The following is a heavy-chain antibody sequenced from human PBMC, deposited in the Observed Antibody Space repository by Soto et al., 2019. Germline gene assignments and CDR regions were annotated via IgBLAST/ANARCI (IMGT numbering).Heavy chain of an antibody. Sequence: GESLKISCKGSGYSFTKYWIGWVPQMPGKGLEWMGMIYPDDSDTKCSPSFQGQVTFPADKSINTAYLQWSSLKASDTAIYYCARLEWLYLPAWFDAWGQGTLVTVSS. D-gene: IGHD3-3*01. CDR3: ARLEWLYLPAWFDA. V-gene: IGHV5-51*01. CDR1: GYSFTKYW. J-gene: IGHJ5*02. CDR2: IYPDDSDT.